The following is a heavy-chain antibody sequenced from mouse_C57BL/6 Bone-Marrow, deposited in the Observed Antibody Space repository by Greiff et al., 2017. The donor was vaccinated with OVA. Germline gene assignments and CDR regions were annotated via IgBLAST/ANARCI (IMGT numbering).Heavy chain of an antibody. Sequence: QLPGTELVKPGASVKLSCKASGYTFTSYWMHWVKQRPGQGLEWIGNINPSNGGTNYNEKFKSKATLTVDKSSSTAYMQLSSLTSEDSAVYYCARSRIYYDYDWFAYWGQGTLVTVSA. CDR3: ARSRIYYDYDWFAY. CDR1: GYTFTSYW. CDR2: INPSNGGT. D-gene: IGHD2-4*01. V-gene: IGHV1-53*01. J-gene: IGHJ3*01.